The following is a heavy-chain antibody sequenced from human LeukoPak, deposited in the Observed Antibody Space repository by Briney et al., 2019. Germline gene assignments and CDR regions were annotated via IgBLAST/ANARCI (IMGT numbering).Heavy chain of an antibody. J-gene: IGHJ4*02. CDR2: IYYSGST. V-gene: IGHV4-39*01. CDR1: GGSISSSSYY. D-gene: IGHD6-19*01. CDR3: ASKIAVSGTLFDY. Sequence: SETLSLTCTVSGGSISSSSYYWGWIRQPPGKGLEWIGSIYYSGSTYYNPSLKSRVTISVDTSKNQFSLKLSSVTAADTAVYYCASKIAVSGTLFDYWGQGTLVTVSS.